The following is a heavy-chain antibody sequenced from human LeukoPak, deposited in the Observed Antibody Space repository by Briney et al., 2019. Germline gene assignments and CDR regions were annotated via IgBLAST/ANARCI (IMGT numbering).Heavy chain of an antibody. J-gene: IGHJ4*02. CDR2: ISAYNGNT. D-gene: IGHD3-22*01. V-gene: IGHV1-18*01. CDR1: GYTFTSYG. Sequence: ASVKVSCKASGYTFTSYGISWVRQAPGQGLEWMGWISAYNGNTNYAQKLQGRVTMTTDTSTSTAYMELRSLRSDDTAVYYCARDRRDYYDSSGYYNFDYWGQGTLVTVSP. CDR3: ARDRRDYYDSSGYYNFDY.